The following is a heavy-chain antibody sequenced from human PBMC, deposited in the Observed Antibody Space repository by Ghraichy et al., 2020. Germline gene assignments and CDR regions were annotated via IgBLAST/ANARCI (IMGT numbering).Heavy chain of an antibody. D-gene: IGHD3/OR15-3a*01. CDR2: VTDNGGTT. V-gene: IGHV3-23*01. CDR1: GFTFRTYA. J-gene: IGHJ1*01. Sequence: GSLRLSCAASGFTFRTYAMSWVRQAPGKGLEWVSAVTDNGGTTYDAESVKGRFTISRDNSKNTLFLQMNSLRGEDTAVYYCAKFARDWPNEYLQHWGQGALVTVSS. CDR3: AKFARDWPNEYLQH.